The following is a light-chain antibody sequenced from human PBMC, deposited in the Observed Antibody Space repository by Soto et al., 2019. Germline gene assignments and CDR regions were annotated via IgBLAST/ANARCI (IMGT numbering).Light chain of an antibody. CDR3: QHYNSYSEA. CDR1: QTISSG. CDR2: NAS. V-gene: IGKV1-5*03. J-gene: IGKJ1*01. Sequence: EIQMTQSPSTLSGSVGDRVTITCRASQTISSGLAWYQQKPGKAPKLLIYNASTLKSGVPSRFSGSGSGTEFTLTISSLQPDDFATYYCQHYNSYSEAFGQGTKVELK.